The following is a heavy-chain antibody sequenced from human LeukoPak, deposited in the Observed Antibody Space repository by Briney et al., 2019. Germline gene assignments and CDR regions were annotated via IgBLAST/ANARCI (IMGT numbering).Heavy chain of an antibody. Sequence: GGSLRLSCVASGFTFSRYAMHWVRQAPGKGLEWVSDIFSDRSDKFYADSVRGRFTISRDDSKNTLHLQMNSLRAEDTAVYYCAKDLGGYFDYWGQGTLVTVSS. CDR3: AKDLGGYFDY. J-gene: IGHJ4*02. D-gene: IGHD3-16*01. CDR2: IFSDRSDK. V-gene: IGHV3-30*04. CDR1: GFTFSRYA.